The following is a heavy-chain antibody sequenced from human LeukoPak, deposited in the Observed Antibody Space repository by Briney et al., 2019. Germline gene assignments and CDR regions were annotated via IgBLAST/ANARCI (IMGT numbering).Heavy chain of an antibody. Sequence: PGGSLRLSCAASGFTFSSYGMHWVRQAPGKGLEWVAVIWCDGSNKYYADSVKGRFTISRDNSKNTLYLQMNSLRAEDTAVYYCARDGSVNDYGDYAGAFDIWGQGTMVTVSS. D-gene: IGHD4-17*01. CDR2: IWCDGSNK. V-gene: IGHV3-33*01. CDR3: ARDGSVNDYGDYAGAFDI. J-gene: IGHJ3*02. CDR1: GFTFSSYG.